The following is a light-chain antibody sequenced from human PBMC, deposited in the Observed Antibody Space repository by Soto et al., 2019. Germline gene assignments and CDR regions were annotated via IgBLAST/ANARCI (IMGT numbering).Light chain of an antibody. CDR2: GAS. Sequence: EVGMTQSPATLSGSQGERDTLSCRASQSVGSDLAWYQHKPGQAPRLLIYGASTRATGIPVRFSGSGSGTEFTLTISSLEPEDFAVYYCQQRSNWPPTFGQGSKVDIK. V-gene: IGKV3-15*01. CDR1: QSVGSD. J-gene: IGKJ1*01. CDR3: QQRSNWPPT.